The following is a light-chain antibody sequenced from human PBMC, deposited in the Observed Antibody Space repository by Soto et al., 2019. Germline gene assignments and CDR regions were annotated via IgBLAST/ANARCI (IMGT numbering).Light chain of an antibody. CDR1: QSISAW. J-gene: IGKJ1*01. Sequence: DIQMTQSPSTLSASVGDRVSINCRAGQSISAWLAWYQQKPGKAPRLLIYKASTLEIGVPSRFSGSGSGTEFTLTISSLQPDDVAIYYCQQYNDYSWTFGQGTKVDIK. V-gene: IGKV1-5*03. CDR2: KAS. CDR3: QQYNDYSWT.